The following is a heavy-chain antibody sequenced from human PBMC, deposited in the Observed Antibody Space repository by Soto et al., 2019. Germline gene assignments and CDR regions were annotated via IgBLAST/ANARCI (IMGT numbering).Heavy chain of an antibody. D-gene: IGHD3-9*01. CDR2: IIPIFGTA. V-gene: IGHV1-69*13. CDR1: GGTFSSYA. J-gene: IGHJ4*02. Sequence: SVKVSCKASGGTFSSYAISWVRQAPGQGLEWMGGIIPIFGTANYAQKFQGRVTITADESTSTAYMELSSLRSEDTAVYYCARGRGYYDILTGKGSYDYWGQGTLVTVS. CDR3: ARGRGYYDILTGKGSYDY.